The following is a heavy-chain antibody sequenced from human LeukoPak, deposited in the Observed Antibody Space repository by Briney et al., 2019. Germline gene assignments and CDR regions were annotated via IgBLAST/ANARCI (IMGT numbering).Heavy chain of an antibody. CDR2: INHSGST. J-gene: IGHJ4*02. V-gene: IGHV4-34*01. D-gene: IGHD3-10*01. CDR1: GGSFSGYY. Sequence: SETLSLTCAVYGGSFSGYYWSWIRQPPGKGLEWIGEINHSGSTNYNPSLKSRVTISVDTSKNQFSLKLSSMTAADTAVYYCARVLWFGESTEFDYWGQGTLVTVSS. CDR3: ARVLWFGESTEFDY.